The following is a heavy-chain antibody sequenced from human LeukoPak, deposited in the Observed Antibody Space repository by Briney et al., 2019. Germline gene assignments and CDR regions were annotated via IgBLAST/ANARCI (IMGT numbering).Heavy chain of an antibody. J-gene: IGHJ4*02. Sequence: GGTLRLSCADFGFTFSNYGMSWVRQAPGKGLEWVSAISGSDGSTYYADSVKGRFTISRDNSKNTLYLQMNSLRAEDTAVYYCAKSGVRGVIIGPCFDYWGQGTLVTVSS. CDR3: AKSGVRGVIIGPCFDY. D-gene: IGHD3-10*01. V-gene: IGHV3-23*01. CDR2: ISGSDGST. CDR1: GFTFSNYG.